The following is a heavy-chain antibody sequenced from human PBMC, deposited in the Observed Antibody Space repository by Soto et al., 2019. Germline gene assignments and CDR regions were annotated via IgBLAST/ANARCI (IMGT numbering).Heavy chain of an antibody. J-gene: IGHJ3*02. D-gene: IGHD5-12*01. CDR1: GGSISSYY. Sequence: TLSLTCTVSGGSISSYYWSWIRQPPGKGLEWIGYIYYSGSTNYNPSLKSRVTISVDTSKNQFSLKLSSVTAADTAVYYCARDGGYEGAFDIWGQGTMVTVSS. V-gene: IGHV4-59*01. CDR2: IYYSGST. CDR3: ARDGGYEGAFDI.